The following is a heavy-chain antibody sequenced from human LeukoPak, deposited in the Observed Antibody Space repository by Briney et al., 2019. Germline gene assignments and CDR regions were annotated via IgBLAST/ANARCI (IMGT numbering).Heavy chain of an antibody. CDR1: GFTFSTYA. Sequence: GGSLRLSCAASGFTFSTYAMNWVRQAPGKGLEWVSGISGSGDNTYYTDSVKGRSTISRDNSKDTLYLQMSSLRAEDTAVYYCAKERSSGVYRLFDYWGQGTLITVSS. J-gene: IGHJ4*02. V-gene: IGHV3-23*01. CDR2: ISGSGDNT. D-gene: IGHD3-22*01. CDR3: AKERSSGVYRLFDY.